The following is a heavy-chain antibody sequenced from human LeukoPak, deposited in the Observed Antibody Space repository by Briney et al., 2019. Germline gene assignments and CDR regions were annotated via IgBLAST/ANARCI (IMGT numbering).Heavy chain of an antibody. V-gene: IGHV3-48*01. CDR2: ISSSSSTI. D-gene: IGHD6-19*01. CDR3: ARDEPYSSGMYYFDY. J-gene: IGHJ4*02. CDR1: GFTFSSYS. Sequence: PGGSLRLSCAASGFTFSSYSMNWVRQAPGKGLEWVSYISSSSSTIYYADSVKGRFTIPRDNAKNSLYLQMNSLRAEDTAVYYCARDEPYSSGMYYFDYWGQGTLVTVSS.